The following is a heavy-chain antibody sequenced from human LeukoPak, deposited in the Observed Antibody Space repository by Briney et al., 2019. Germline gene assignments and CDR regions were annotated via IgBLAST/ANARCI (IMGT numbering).Heavy chain of an antibody. CDR3: LIVVVVAATGGGSNWFDP. Sequence: PGGSLRLSCAASGFTFSSYAMSWVRQAPGKGLEWVPAISGSGGSTYYADSVKGRFTISRDNSKNTLYLQMNSLRAEDTAVYYCLIVVVVAATGGGSNWFDPWGQGTLVTVSS. D-gene: IGHD2-15*01. J-gene: IGHJ5*02. CDR1: GFTFSSYA. CDR2: ISGSGGST. V-gene: IGHV3-23*01.